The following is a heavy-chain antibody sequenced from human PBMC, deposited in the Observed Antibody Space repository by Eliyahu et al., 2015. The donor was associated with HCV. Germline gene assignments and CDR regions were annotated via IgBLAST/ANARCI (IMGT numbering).Heavy chain of an antibody. CDR2: IKSNSDGGTT. CDR1: GFTFSNAX. CDR3: TTDPTYYDFWSGYSFFDD. J-gene: IGHJ4*02. D-gene: IGHD3-3*01. V-gene: IGHV3-15*01. Sequence: RLSCAASGFTFSNAXMXWVRQAPGKGLEWVGRIKSNSDGGTTDYAAPMKDRFFISRDDSKNTLYLQMNSLKTEDSAVYYCTTDPTYYDFWSGYSFFDDWGQGTLVTVSS.